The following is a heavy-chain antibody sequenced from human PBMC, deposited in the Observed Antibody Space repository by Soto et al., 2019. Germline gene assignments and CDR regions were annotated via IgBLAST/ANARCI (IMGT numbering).Heavy chain of an antibody. CDR3: AKVAPFILGSPF. V-gene: IGHV3-48*03. D-gene: IGHD2-21*01. Sequence: GGSLRLSCAASGFTFSSYAMSWVRQAPGKGLEWVAYITGSGGVMFHADSVKGRFSISRDNAKNSLFLEMSDLTADDTGVYYCAKVAPFILGSPFWGQGTLVTVSS. CDR1: GFTFSSYA. CDR2: ITGSGGVM. J-gene: IGHJ4*02.